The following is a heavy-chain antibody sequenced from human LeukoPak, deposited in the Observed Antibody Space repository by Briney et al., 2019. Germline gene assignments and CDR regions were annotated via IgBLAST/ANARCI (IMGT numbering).Heavy chain of an antibody. D-gene: IGHD2-2*02. CDR3: ARAQAADIVVVPAAIRRGGYYYYYMDV. CDR1: GGTFSSYA. V-gene: IGHV1-69*01. CDR2: IIPIFGTA. J-gene: IGHJ6*03. Sequence: SVKVSCKASGGTFSSYAISWVRQAPGQGLEWMGGIIPIFGTANYAQKFQGRVTITADESTSTAYMELSSLRSEDTAVYYCARAQAADIVVVPAAIRRGGYYYYYMDVWGKGTTVTVSS.